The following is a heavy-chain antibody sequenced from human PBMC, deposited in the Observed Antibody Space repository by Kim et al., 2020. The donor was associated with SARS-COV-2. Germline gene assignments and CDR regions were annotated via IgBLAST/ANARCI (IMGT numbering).Heavy chain of an antibody. CDR2: IYYSGST. Sequence: SETLSLTCTVSGGSISSYYWSWIRQPPGKGLEWIGYIYYSGSTNYNPSLKSRVTISVDTSKNQFSLKLSSVTAADTAVYYCARVSVDTAMVTENFDYWGQGTLVTVSS. V-gene: IGHV4-59*01. J-gene: IGHJ4*02. D-gene: IGHD5-18*01. CDR3: ARVSVDTAMVTENFDY. CDR1: GGSISSYY.